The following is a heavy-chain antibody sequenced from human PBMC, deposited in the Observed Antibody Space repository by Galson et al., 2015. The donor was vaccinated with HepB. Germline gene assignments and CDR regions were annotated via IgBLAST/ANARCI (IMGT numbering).Heavy chain of an antibody. Sequence: SLRLSCAASGFTFSTYSMNWVRQAPGRGLEWVSSISGSSTYMYYADSLKGRFTVSRDNAKNSLYLQMNSLRAEDTAVYYCAWGGYCGGGGCRLDYWGQGTLVTVSS. V-gene: IGHV3-21*01. CDR3: AWGGYCGGGGCRLDY. CDR1: GFTFSTYS. J-gene: IGHJ4*02. CDR2: ISGSSTYM. D-gene: IGHD2-15*01.